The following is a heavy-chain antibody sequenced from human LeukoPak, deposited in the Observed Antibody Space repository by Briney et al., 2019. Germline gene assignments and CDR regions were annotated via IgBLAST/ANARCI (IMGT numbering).Heavy chain of an antibody. V-gene: IGHV3-30*04. J-gene: IGHJ4*02. CDR2: ISYDGSNK. CDR3: ARDRIVGATRHFDY. Sequence: GRSLRLSCAASGFTFSSYARHWVRQAPGKGLEWVAVISYDGSNKYYADSVKGRFTISRDNSKNTLYLQMNSLRAEDTAVYYCARDRIVGATRHFDYWGQGTLVTVSS. D-gene: IGHD1-26*01. CDR1: GFTFSSYA.